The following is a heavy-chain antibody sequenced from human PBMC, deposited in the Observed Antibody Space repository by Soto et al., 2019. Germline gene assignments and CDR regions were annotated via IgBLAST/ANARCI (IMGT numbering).Heavy chain of an antibody. CDR3: ARGGGIAARPGVTGEIDY. J-gene: IGHJ4*02. D-gene: IGHD6-6*01. Sequence: QVQLVQSGAEVKKPGSSVKVSCKASGGTFSSYAISWVRQAPGQGLEWMGGIIPIFGTANYAQKFQGRVTITADETTSTAYMELSSLRSEDTAVYYCARGGGIAARPGVTGEIDYWGQGTLVTVSS. CDR1: GGTFSSYA. V-gene: IGHV1-69*01. CDR2: IIPIFGTA.